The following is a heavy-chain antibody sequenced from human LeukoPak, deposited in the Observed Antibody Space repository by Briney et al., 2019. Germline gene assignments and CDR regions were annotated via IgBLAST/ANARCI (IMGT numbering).Heavy chain of an antibody. CDR2: ISDSGGST. V-gene: IGHV3-23*01. CDR3: AKRGVVIRVILVGFHKEAYYFDS. Sequence: GGSLRLSCAVSGMTLSNYGMSWVRQAPGKGLEWVAGISDSGGSTDYADSVKGRFTISRDNPKNTLYLQMNSLRAEDTAVYFCAKRGVVIRVILVGFHKEAYYFDSWGQGALVTVSS. J-gene: IGHJ4*02. CDR1: GMTLSNYG. D-gene: IGHD3-22*01.